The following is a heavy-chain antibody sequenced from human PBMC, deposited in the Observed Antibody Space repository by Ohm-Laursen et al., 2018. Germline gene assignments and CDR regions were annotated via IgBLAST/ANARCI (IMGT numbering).Heavy chain of an antibody. J-gene: IGHJ4*02. D-gene: IGHD5-24*01. CDR1: GFTFENYA. CDR2: ISWNSVTI. Sequence: RSLRLSCAASGFTFENYAMHWVRQAPGKGLEWVSGISWNSVTIVYADSVKGRFTISRDNAKNSLFLQMNSLRPEDTALYYCAKDIGGFMDGYNDFWGQGTLVTVSS. CDR3: AKDIGGFMDGYNDF. V-gene: IGHV3-9*01.